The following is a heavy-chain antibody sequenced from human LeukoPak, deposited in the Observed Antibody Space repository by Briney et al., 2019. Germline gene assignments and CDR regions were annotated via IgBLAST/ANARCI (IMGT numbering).Heavy chain of an antibody. J-gene: IGHJ4*02. CDR1: GGSFSGYY. CDR2: INHSGST. Sequence: PSETLSLTCAVYGGSFSGYYWSWIRQPPGKGLEWIGEINHSGSTNYNPSLKSRVTISVGTSKNQFSLKLSSVTAADTAVYYRARRFDSSGYYYPNFDYWGQGTLVTVSS. D-gene: IGHD3-22*01. CDR3: ARRFDSSGYYYPNFDY. V-gene: IGHV4-34*01.